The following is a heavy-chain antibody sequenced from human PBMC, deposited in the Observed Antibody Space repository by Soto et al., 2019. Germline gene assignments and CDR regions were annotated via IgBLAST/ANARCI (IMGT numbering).Heavy chain of an antibody. CDR1: GYTFTSYR. V-gene: IGHV1-18*04. J-gene: IGHJ4*02. CDR2: ISAYNGNT. Sequence: ASVKVSCKSSGYTFTSYRIIWVPQYPVQGLEWMGWISAYNGNTKYEKKFQGRVTMTTDTYTRKEYMELRRMRSEETAVYYCARDPQIFDHWGQGTLVTVSS. CDR3: ARDPQIFDH.